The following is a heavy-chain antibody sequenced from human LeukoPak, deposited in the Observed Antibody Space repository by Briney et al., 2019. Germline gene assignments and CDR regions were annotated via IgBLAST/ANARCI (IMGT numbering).Heavy chain of an antibody. V-gene: IGHV3-23*01. CDR3: ARGSGHYYDSSGYYYVSRRTEYDAFDI. D-gene: IGHD3-22*01. J-gene: IGHJ3*02. Sequence: GGSLRLSCAASGFTFSSYGMSWVRQAPGKGLEWVSAISGSGGSTYYADSVKGRFTISRDNSKNTLYLQMNSLRAEDTAVYYCARGSGHYYDSSGYYYVSRRTEYDAFDIWGQGTMVTVSS. CDR2: ISGSGGST. CDR1: GFTFSSYG.